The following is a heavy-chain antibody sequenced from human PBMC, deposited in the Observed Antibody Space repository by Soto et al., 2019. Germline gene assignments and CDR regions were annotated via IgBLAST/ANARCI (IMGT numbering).Heavy chain of an antibody. Sequence: QITLKESGPTLVKPTQTLTLTCTFSGFSLSTSGVGVGWIRQPPGKALEWLALIYWDDDKRYSPSLKSRLTIANDTSKSQVVLTMTNMDPVDTATYYGAHRVGVGGWSLFAPWGQGTLVTVSS. V-gene: IGHV2-5*02. CDR3: AHRVGVGGWSLFAP. CDR1: GFSLSTSGVG. D-gene: IGHD6-19*01. CDR2: IYWDDDK. J-gene: IGHJ5*02.